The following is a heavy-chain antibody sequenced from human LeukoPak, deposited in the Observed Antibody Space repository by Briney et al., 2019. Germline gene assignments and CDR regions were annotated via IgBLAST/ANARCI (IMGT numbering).Heavy chain of an antibody. V-gene: IGHV6-1*01. CDR1: GDSVSSNTAA. D-gene: IGHD5/OR15-5a*01. J-gene: IGHJ4*02. CDR2: TYYRSKWFN. Sequence: SQTLSLTCAISGDSVSSNTAAWNWIRQSPSRGLEWLGRTYYRSKWFNDYAVSVKSRIIINPDTSKNQFSLQVNSVTPEDTAVYYCASGSTGNFDYWGQGTLVTVSS. CDR3: ASGSTGNFDY.